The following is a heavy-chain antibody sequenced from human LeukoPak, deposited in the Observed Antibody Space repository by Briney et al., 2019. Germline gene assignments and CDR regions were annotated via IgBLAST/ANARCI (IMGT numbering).Heavy chain of an antibody. V-gene: IGHV3-23*01. D-gene: IGHD3-10*01. CDR3: AKAMRLGITMVRGAFDY. CDR2: ISGSGGST. J-gene: IGHJ4*02. Sequence: GGSLRLSCAASGFTFSSYAMSWVRQAPGKGLEWVSAISGSGGSTYYADSVKGRFTISRDNSKNTLYLQMNSLRAEDTAVYYCAKAMRLGITMVRGAFDYWGQGTLVTVSS. CDR1: GFTFSSYA.